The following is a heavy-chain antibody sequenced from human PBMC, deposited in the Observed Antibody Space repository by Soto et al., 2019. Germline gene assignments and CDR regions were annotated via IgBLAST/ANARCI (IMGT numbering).Heavy chain of an antibody. Sequence: EVQLLESGGGLVQPGGSLRLSCAASGFTFSNDAMSWVRQAPGKGLEWVSAIFGSGDSTFYADSVQGRFTVSRDNPSNTLYLQMNSLRAEDTAVYYCAKKGAVAGMGYFDHWGQGTLVTVSS. V-gene: IGHV3-23*01. CDR2: IFGSGDST. CDR1: GFTFSNDA. CDR3: AKKGAVAGMGYFDH. J-gene: IGHJ4*02. D-gene: IGHD6-19*01.